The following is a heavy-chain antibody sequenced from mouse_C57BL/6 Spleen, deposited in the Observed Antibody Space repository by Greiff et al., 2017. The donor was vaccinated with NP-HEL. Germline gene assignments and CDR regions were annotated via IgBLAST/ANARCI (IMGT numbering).Heavy chain of an antibody. D-gene: IGHD1-1*01. CDR2: ISSGGSYT. Sequence: EVMLVESGGDLVKPGGSLKLSCAASGFTFSSYGMSWVRQTPDKRLEWVATISSGGSYTYYPDSVKGRFTISRDNAKNTLYLQMSSLKSEDTAMYYCARRITTVPFDYRGQGTTLTVSS. CDR1: GFTFSSYG. V-gene: IGHV5-6*02. CDR3: ARRITTVPFDY. J-gene: IGHJ2*01.